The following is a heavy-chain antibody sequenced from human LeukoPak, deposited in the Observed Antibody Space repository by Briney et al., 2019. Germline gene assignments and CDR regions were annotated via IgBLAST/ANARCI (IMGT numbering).Heavy chain of an antibody. V-gene: IGHV4-34*01. D-gene: IGHD3-22*01. Sequence: SETLSLTCAVYGGSFSGYYWSWIRQPPGKGLEWIGEINHSGSTNYNPSLKSRVTISVDTSKNQFSLKLSSVTAADTAVYYCARGEREITMIVVVIKDPRFDPWGQGTLVTVSS. J-gene: IGHJ5*02. CDR2: INHSGST. CDR1: GGSFSGYY. CDR3: ARGEREITMIVVVIKDPRFDP.